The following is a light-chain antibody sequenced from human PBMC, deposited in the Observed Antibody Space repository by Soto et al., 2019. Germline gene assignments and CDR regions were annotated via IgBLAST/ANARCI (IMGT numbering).Light chain of an antibody. CDR2: DAF. CDR1: QSIGTS. V-gene: IGKV3-11*01. Sequence: EIVLTQSPATLSLSPGERATLSCRASQSIGTSLDWYQQKPGQVPRLLIFDAFDRATGMPARFSGSGSGTDLTLTISNLEPADFAVYYCEKRSPWPLTCGGGNKVSI. J-gene: IGKJ4*01. CDR3: EKRSPWPLT.